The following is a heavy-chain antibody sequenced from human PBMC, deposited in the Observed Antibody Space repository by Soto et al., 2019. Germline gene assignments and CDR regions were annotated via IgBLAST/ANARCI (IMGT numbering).Heavy chain of an antibody. CDR3: ARMATFGSLNWFDP. D-gene: IGHD3-16*01. CDR2: MNPGSGDT. V-gene: IGHV1-8*01. CDR1: GYSFTNND. Sequence: ASVKVSCKASGYSFTNNDVSWVRQATGQGLEWMGWMNPGSGDTGYAQKFQGRVTMTRDISIATAYMELSSLRSDDTAIYYCARMATFGSLNWFDPWGQGTLVTVSS. J-gene: IGHJ5*02.